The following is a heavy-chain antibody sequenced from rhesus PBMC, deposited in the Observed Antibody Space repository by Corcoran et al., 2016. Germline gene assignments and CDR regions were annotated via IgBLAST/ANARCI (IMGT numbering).Heavy chain of an antibody. D-gene: IGHD5-42*01. CDR2: VSGSSGTT. V-gene: IGHV4-65*02. CDR1: GGSISSSNW. J-gene: IGHJ4*01. Sequence: QVQLQESGPGLVKPSETLSLTCAVSGGSISSSNWWSWIRQPPGKGLEWIGYVSGSSGTTYPHPSLKSRVTSSKDTSKNQFSLKLSSGTAADTAVYYCARRGYSGYSSFDYWGQGVLVTVSS. CDR3: ARRGYSGYSSFDY.